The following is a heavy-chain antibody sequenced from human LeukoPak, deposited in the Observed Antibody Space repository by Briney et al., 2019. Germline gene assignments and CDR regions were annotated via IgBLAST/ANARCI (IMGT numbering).Heavy chain of an antibody. CDR3: ARAPGKTYYYYYMDV. Sequence: GGSLRLSCAASGLTFDDYTMHWVRQAPGKGLEWVSLISWDGGSTYYADSVKGRFTISRDNSKNTLYLQMNSLRAEDTAVYYCARAPGKTYYYYYMDVWGKGTTVTVSS. J-gene: IGHJ6*03. V-gene: IGHV3-43*01. CDR1: GLTFDDYT. CDR2: ISWDGGST.